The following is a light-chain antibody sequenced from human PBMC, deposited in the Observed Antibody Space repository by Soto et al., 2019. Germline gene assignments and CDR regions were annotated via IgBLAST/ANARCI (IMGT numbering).Light chain of an antibody. CDR3: QQYDKWPPT. Sequence: EIVMTHSPATLSVSPWERAALSSRASQSVSSNLAWYQQKPGQAPRLVIYGASTRATGIPARFSGSGAGTEFTLTISSLQSEDFAVYYCQQYDKWPPTFGQGTKVDIK. J-gene: IGKJ1*01. CDR2: GAS. V-gene: IGKV3D-15*01. CDR1: QSVSSN.